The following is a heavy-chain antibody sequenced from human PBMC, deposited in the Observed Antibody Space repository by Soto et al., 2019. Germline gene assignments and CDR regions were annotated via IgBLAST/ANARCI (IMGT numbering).Heavy chain of an antibody. CDR1: AYTFTSYD. CDR2: INPSGGST. V-gene: IGHV1-46*01. D-gene: IGHD4-17*01. Sequence: SVYVSCTASAYTFTSYDMHWVRRAPGQGLEWMGIINPSGGSTSHAQKFQGRVTMTRDTSTSTVYMELSSLRSEDTAVYYCERGGDYGGFFDPWGQGTLVSVSS. CDR3: ERGGDYGGFFDP. J-gene: IGHJ5*02.